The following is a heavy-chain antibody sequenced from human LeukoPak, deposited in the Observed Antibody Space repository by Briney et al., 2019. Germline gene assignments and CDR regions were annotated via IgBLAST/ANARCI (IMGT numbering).Heavy chain of an antibody. CDR3: AKDGEGYGSGSYYPDY. Sequence: GGSLRLSCAASGFTFSSYGMHWVRQAPGKGLEWVAVISYDGSNKYYADSVKGRFTISRDNSKNTLYLQMNSLRAEDTAVYYCAKDGEGYGSGSYYPDYWGQGTLVTVSP. V-gene: IGHV3-30*18. J-gene: IGHJ4*02. CDR1: GFTFSSYG. D-gene: IGHD3-10*01. CDR2: ISYDGSNK.